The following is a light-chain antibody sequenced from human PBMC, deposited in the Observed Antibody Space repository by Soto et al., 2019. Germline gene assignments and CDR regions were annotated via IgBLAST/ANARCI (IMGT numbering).Light chain of an antibody. CDR2: GAS. J-gene: IGKJ5*01. V-gene: IGKV1-9*01. CDR3: QQLSGYTLT. Sequence: IQLTQYPSYLSSSFGDRVTITCGASQGISSHLAWYQQRPGKAPVLLIYGASNLQSGVPSRFSGSVSGTAGTLTISSLKTEDGATYYCQQLSGYTLTFGQGTRLEIK. CDR1: QGISSH.